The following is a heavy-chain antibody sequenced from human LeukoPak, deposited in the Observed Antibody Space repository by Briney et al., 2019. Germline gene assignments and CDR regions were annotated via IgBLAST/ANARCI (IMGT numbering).Heavy chain of an antibody. CDR2: MFYAGDT. V-gene: IGHV4-39*07. Sequence: PSKTLSPTCTVSGGSISSSSYYWGWIRQPPGKGLEWIGTMFYAGDTFYNPSLKSRVTISVDKSKNQFSLKLSSVTAADTAVYYCAREAHSSSSDSPWWYFDLWGRGTLVTVSS. CDR1: GGSISSSSYY. D-gene: IGHD6-6*01. J-gene: IGHJ2*01. CDR3: AREAHSSSSDSPWWYFDL.